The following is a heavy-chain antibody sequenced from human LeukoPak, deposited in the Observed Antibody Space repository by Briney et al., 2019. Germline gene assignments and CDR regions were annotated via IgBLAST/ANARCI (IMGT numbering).Heavy chain of an antibody. Sequence: GGSLRLSCEASGFPFSSHGMHWVRQAPGKGLEWVAFIRYDGSNQYYAHSVKGRFSTSRDNSKSTLYLQMNNLRLEDTAVYYCAECRQAGGNPDSWGQGTLVTVSS. CDR1: GFPFSSHG. D-gene: IGHD4-23*01. V-gene: IGHV3-30*02. J-gene: IGHJ4*02. CDR3: AECRQAGGNPDS. CDR2: IRYDGSNQ.